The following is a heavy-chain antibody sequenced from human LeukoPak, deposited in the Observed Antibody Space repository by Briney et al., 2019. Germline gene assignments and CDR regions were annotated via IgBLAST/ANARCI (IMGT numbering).Heavy chain of an antibody. Sequence: SETLSLTCAVYGGSFSGYYWSWIRQPPGKGLEWIGEINHSGSTNYNPSLKSRVTISVDTSKNQFSLKLSSVTAADTAVYYCARVASPNFPLNIAPTYYFDYWGQGTLVTVSS. CDR3: ARVASPNFPLNIAPTYYFDY. J-gene: IGHJ4*02. CDR2: INHSGST. CDR1: GGSFSGYY. V-gene: IGHV4-34*01. D-gene: IGHD2/OR15-2a*01.